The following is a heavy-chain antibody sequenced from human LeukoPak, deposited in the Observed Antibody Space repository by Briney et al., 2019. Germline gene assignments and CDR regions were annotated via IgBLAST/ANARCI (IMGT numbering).Heavy chain of an antibody. CDR1: GGTFSSYA. V-gene: IGHV1-69*01. Sequence: SVKVSCKASGGTFSSYAISWVRQAPGQGLEWMGGIIPIFGTENYAQKFQGRVTITADESTSTAYMELSSLRPEDTAVYYCARGGGSYVPFDYWGQGTLVTVSS. CDR3: ARGGGSYVPFDY. CDR2: IIPIFGTE. J-gene: IGHJ4*02. D-gene: IGHD2-15*01.